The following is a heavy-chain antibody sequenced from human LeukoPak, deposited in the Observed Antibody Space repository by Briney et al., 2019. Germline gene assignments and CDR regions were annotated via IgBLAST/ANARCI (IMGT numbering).Heavy chain of an antibody. CDR3: ASGVTIFGANDY. V-gene: IGHV1-2*02. J-gene: IGHJ4*02. CDR1: GYTFTGYY. CDR2: INPNSGGT. Sequence: ASVKVSCKTSGYTFTGYYIHWVRQAPGQGLEWMGGINPNSGGTNSAQKFQGRVTMTRDTSISTAYMELSRLRSDDTAVYYCASGVTIFGANDYWGQGTLVTVSS. D-gene: IGHD3-3*01.